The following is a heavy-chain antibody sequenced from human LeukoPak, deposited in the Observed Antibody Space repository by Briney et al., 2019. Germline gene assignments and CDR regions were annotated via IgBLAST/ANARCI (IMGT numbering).Heavy chain of an antibody. Sequence: ASVKVSCKASGYTFTSYYMHWVRQAPGQGLEWMGIINPSGGSTSYAQKFQGRVTMTRDMSTSTVYMELSSLRSEDTAVYYCARSEATALDAFDIWGQGTMVTVSS. CDR3: ARSEATALDAFDI. D-gene: IGHD2-21*02. CDR1: GYTFTSYY. V-gene: IGHV1-46*01. CDR2: INPSGGST. J-gene: IGHJ3*02.